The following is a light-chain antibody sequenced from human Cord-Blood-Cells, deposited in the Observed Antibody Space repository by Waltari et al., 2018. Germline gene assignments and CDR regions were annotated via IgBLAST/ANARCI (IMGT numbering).Light chain of an antibody. CDR3: CSYAGSYTWV. CDR2: DVS. CDR1: SSDVGCYNY. V-gene: IGLV2-11*01. J-gene: IGLJ3*02. Sequence: QSALTQPRSVSGSPGQSVTISCTGTSSDVGCYNYVSWYQHHPGKAPKLMIYDVSKRPSGVPDRFSGSKSGNTASLTISGLQAEDEADYYCCSYAGSYTWVFGGGTKLTVL.